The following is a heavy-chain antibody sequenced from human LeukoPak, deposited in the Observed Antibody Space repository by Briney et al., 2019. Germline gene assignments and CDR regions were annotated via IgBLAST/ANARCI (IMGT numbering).Heavy chain of an antibody. D-gene: IGHD3-10*01. V-gene: IGHV3-23*01. CDR1: GFTVSSNY. Sequence: GGSLRLSCAASGFTVSSNYMSWVRQAPGKGLEWVSAISGSGGSTYYADSVKGRFTISRDNSKNTLYLQMDSLRAEDTAVYYCAKVGGSGTVIEWGQGTLVTVSS. J-gene: IGHJ4*02. CDR2: ISGSGGST. CDR3: AKVGGSGTVIE.